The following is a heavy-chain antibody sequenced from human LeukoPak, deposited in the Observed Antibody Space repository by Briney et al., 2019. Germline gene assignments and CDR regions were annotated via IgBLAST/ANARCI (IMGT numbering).Heavy chain of an antibody. V-gene: IGHV1-2*02. J-gene: IGHJ4*02. D-gene: IGHD3-22*01. CDR1: GYTFTGYY. CDR3: ARDRGYYDSSGYYGPALDFDY. CDR2: INPNSGGT. Sequence: GASVKVSCKASGYTFTGYYMHWVRQAPVQGLEWMGWINPNSGGTNYAQKFQGRVTMTRDTSISTAYMELSRLRSDDTAVYYCARDRGYYDSSGYYGPALDFDYWGQGTLVTVSS.